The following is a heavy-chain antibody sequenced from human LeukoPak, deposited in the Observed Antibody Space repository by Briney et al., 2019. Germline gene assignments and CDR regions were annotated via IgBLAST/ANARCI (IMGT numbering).Heavy chain of an antibody. CDR3: ARDLHGSGSYYVFDY. CDR1: GYTFTSYG. J-gene: IGHJ4*02. CDR2: IIPIFGTA. V-gene: IGHV1-69*13. D-gene: IGHD3-10*01. Sequence: SVKVSCKASGYTFTSYGISWVRQAPGQGLEWMGGIIPIFGTANYAQKFQGRVTITADESTSTAYMELSSLRSEDTAVYYCARDLHGSGSYYVFDYWGQGTLVTVSS.